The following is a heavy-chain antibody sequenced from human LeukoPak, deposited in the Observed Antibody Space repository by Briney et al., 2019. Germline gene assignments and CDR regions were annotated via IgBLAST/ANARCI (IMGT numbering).Heavy chain of an antibody. Sequence: SETLSLTCAVSGYSISSCYYWGWIRQPPGKGLEWIGSIYHSGSTYYNPSLKSRVTISVDTSKNQFSLKLSSVTAADTAVYYCARMEMAIDSWGEGTLVTVSS. D-gene: IGHD5-24*01. CDR2: IYHSGST. CDR1: GYSISSCYY. J-gene: IGHJ4*02. CDR3: ARMEMAIDS. V-gene: IGHV4-38-2*01.